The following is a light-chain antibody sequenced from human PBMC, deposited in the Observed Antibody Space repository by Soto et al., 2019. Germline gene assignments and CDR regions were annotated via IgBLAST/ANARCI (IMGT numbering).Light chain of an antibody. Sequence: DIQMTQSPSTLSASVGERVTITCRASQGISSSWLAWYQQKPGKAPKLLIYDVTSLESGVPSRFSGSGSGTEFTLTISSLQPDDFPTYFCQQYHTSPTLRQGTKVDI. J-gene: IGKJ1*01. CDR3: QQYHTSPT. CDR2: DVT. CDR1: QGISSSW. V-gene: IGKV1-5*01.